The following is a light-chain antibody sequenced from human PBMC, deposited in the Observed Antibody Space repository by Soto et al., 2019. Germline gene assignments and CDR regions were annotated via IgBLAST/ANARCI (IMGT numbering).Light chain of an antibody. CDR2: GAS. CDR3: QQYGSSPTT. J-gene: IGKJ1*01. CDR1: QSVSSSY. Sequence: EIVLTPSPGTLCLSPGARATLSCRASQSVSSSYLAWYQQKPGQAPRRLIFGASFRATGIPDRFSGSGSGTGFTLTISRLEPEDFAVYYCQQYGSSPTTFGQGTKV. V-gene: IGKV3-20*01.